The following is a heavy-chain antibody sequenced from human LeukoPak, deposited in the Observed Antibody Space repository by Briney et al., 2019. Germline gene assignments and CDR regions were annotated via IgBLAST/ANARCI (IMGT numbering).Heavy chain of an antibody. CDR2: ISGSGGST. D-gene: IGHD3-22*01. V-gene: IGHV3-23*01. CDR3: AKDPDYYDSSGYY. J-gene: IGHJ4*02. Sequence: AGGSLRLSCAASGFTFSSYAMSWVRQAPGKGLEWVSAISGSGGSTHYADSVKGRFTISRDNSKNTLYLQMNSLRAEDTAVYYCAKDPDYYDSSGYYWGQGTLVTVSS. CDR1: GFTFSSYA.